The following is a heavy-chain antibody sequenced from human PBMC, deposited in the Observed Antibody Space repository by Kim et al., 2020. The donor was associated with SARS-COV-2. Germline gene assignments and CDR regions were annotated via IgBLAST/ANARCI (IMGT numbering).Heavy chain of an antibody. D-gene: IGHD2-21*02. CDR3: AREVVVTAEYFDY. J-gene: IGHJ4*02. CDR2: INPNSGGT. CDR1: GYTFTGYY. Sequence: ASVKVSCKASGYTFTGYYMHWVRQAPGQGLEWMGWINPNSGGTNYAQKFQGRVTMTRDTSISTAYMELSRLRSDDTAVYYCAREVVVTAEYFDYWGQGTLVTVSS. V-gene: IGHV1-2*02.